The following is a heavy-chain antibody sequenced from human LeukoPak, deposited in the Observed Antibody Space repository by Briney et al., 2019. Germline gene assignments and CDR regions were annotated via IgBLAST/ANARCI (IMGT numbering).Heavy chain of an antibody. V-gene: IGHV5-51*01. J-gene: IGHJ4*02. D-gene: IGHD3-22*01. CDR2: IYPGDSDT. CDR1: GYSFTNYW. CDR3: ARRYDNTGYYVY. Sequence: GESLKISCKGFGYSFTNYWIAWVRQMPGKGLEWMGIIYPGDSDTRYSPSFQGQVTISADKSINTAYLQWSSLEASDTAMYYCARRYDNTGYYVYWGQGTLITVSS.